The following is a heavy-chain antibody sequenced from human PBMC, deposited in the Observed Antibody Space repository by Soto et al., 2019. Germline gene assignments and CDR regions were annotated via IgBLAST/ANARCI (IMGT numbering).Heavy chain of an antibody. J-gene: IGHJ3*02. V-gene: IGHV1-69*01. CDR1: GGTFSSYA. CDR3: ASGKISGSYYLWAFDI. CDR2: LIPIFGTA. Sequence: QVQLVQSGAEVKKPGSSVKVSCKASGGTFSSYAISWVRQAPGQGLQWMGGLIPIFGTANYAQKFQGRVRITADESTSTGCMGLSSLRSEDTAVYYCASGKISGSYYLWAFDIWGQGTMVTVSS. D-gene: IGHD1-26*01.